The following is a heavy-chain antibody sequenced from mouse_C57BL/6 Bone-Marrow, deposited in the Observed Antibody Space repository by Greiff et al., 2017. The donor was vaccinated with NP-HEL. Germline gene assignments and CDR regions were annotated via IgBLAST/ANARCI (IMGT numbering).Heavy chain of an antibody. V-gene: IGHV3-6*01. D-gene: IGHD2-2*01. CDR1: GYSITSGYF. CDR2: KSYDGSN. CDR3: ARDRTMVTYWYFDV. J-gene: IGHJ1*03. Sequence: VQLKESGPGLVKPSQSLSLSCSVTGYSITSGYFWNWIRQLPGNQLEWMGYKSYDGSNKYNPSLKNRITITRDTSKNQFFLKLNSVTTEDTATYYCARDRTMVTYWYFDVWGTGTTVTVSS.